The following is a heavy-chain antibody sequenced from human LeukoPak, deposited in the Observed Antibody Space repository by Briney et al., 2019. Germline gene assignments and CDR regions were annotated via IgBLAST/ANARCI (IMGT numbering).Heavy chain of an antibody. Sequence: SVKVSCKASGGTFSSYAISWVRQAPGQGLEWMGGIIPIFGTANYAQKFQGRVTITADESTSTAYMELSSLRSEDTAVYYCGYCSGGSCPTPSLTYYYYHGMDVWGQGTTVTVSS. CDR2: IIPIFGTA. CDR3: GYCSGGSCPTPSLTYYYYHGMDV. V-gene: IGHV1-69*13. CDR1: GGTFSSYA. J-gene: IGHJ6*02. D-gene: IGHD2-15*01.